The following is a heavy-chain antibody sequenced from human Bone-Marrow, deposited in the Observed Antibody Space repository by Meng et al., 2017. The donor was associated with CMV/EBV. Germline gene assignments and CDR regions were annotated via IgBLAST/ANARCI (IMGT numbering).Heavy chain of an antibody. V-gene: IGHV3-74*01. J-gene: IGHJ6*02. CDR1: GFTFSSHW. CDR2: INSDGSST. Sequence: GESLKISCAASGFTFSSHWMHWVRQAPGKGLVWVSRINSDGSSTSYADSVKGRFTISRDNAKNTLYLQMNSLRAEDTAVYYCAREIGDIVVVPAAMYYYYYGMDVWGQGTTVTVSS. CDR3: AREIGDIVVVPAAMYYYYYGMDV. D-gene: IGHD2-2*01.